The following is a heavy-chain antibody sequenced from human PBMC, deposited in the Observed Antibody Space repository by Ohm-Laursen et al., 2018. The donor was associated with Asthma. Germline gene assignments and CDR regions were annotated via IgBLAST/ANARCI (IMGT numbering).Heavy chain of an antibody. V-gene: IGHV1-46*03. J-gene: IGHJ4*02. CDR2: INPSGGGT. CDR3: TRGWYGDSYFDY. D-gene: IGHD4-17*01. Sequence: GASVKVSCKASGYTFTGYSMHWVRQAPGQGLEWMGIINPSGGGTSYAQKFQGRVTMTRDTSTSTVYMELRSLRSEDTAVYYCTRGWYGDSYFDYWGQGTLVTVSS. CDR1: GYTFTGYS.